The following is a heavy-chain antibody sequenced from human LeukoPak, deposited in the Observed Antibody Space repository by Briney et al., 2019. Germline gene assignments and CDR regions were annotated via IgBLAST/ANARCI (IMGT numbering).Heavy chain of an antibody. V-gene: IGHV3-30*03. Sequence: GGSLRLSCAASGFTFCSYGIHWVRPAPGKGLEWVAVVSSDGSNKYYEDTVKGRFSISRDTSQNPLYLQMNSLGAEDTAVYYCARGYSGSWLGYFDYGGQGTLVTVSS. D-gene: IGHD6-13*01. CDR1: GFTFCSYG. CDR3: ARGYSGSWLGYFDY. CDR2: VSSDGSNK. J-gene: IGHJ4*02.